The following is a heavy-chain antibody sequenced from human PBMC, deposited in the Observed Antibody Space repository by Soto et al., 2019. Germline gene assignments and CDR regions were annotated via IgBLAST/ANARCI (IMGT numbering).Heavy chain of an antibody. CDR2: ISAYNGNT. CDR1: GYTFTSYG. D-gene: IGHD6-6*01. V-gene: IGHV1-18*04. Sequence: DSVKVSCKASGYTFTSYGISWVRQAPGQGLEWMGWISAYNGNTNYAQKLQGRVTMTTDTSTSTAYMELRSLRSDDTAVYYCARCTPARPFGWFDPWGQGTLVTVSS. J-gene: IGHJ5*02. CDR3: ARCTPARPFGWFDP.